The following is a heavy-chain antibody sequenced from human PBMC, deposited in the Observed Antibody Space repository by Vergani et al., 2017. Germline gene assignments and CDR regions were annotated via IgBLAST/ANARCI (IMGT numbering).Heavy chain of an antibody. V-gene: IGHV1-18*01. CDR3: AREFGYCSGGSCHQPFDY. D-gene: IGHD2-15*01. J-gene: IGHJ4*02. Sequence: QVQLVQSGAEVKKPGASVKFSCKASGYTFTSYGISWVRQAPGQGLEWMGWISAYNGNTNYAQKLQGRVTMTTDTSTSTAYMELRSLRSDDTAVYYCAREFGYCSGGSCHQPFDYWGQGTLVTVSS. CDR1: GYTFTSYG. CDR2: ISAYNGNT.